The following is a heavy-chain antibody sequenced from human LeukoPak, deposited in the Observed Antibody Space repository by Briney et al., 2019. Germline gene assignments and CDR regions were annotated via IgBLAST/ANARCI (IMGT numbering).Heavy chain of an antibody. V-gene: IGHV1-2*02. CDR2: INPNTGDT. D-gene: IGHD3-3*01. J-gene: IGHJ4*02. CDR1: GYTFTGYY. Sequence: ASVKVSCKASGYTFTGYYIHWVRQAPGQGLEWMGWINPNTGDTNYAQSFQGRVTMTRDTPISTAYMELSRLRSDDTAVYYCARARSDFWNTYYEYWGQGTLVTVSS. CDR3: ARARSDFWNTYYEY.